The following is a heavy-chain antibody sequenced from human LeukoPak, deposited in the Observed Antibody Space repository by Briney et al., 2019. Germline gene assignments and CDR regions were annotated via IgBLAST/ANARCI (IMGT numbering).Heavy chain of an antibody. V-gene: IGHV3-23*01. CDR1: GFTFRSYD. CDR2: IVGGGDTT. CDR3: AKARLSTGWAYNDY. J-gene: IGHJ4*02. Sequence: GGSLRLSCAASGFTFRSYDMSWVRQAPGKGLEWVSAIVGGGDTTFYADSVKGRFTISRDNFRNTVYLQMNSPRGEDTPVYYCAKARLSTGWAYNDYWGQGILVRVSS. D-gene: IGHD6-19*01.